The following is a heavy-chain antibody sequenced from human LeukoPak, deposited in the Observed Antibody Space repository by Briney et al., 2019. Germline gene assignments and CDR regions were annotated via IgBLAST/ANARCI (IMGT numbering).Heavy chain of an antibody. CDR2: IYYSGST. V-gene: IGHV4-39*02. Sequence: PSETLSLTCTVSGGSISSSSYYWGWIRQPPGKGLEWIGSIYYSGSTYYNPSLKSRVTISVDTSKNQFSLKLSSVTAADTAVYYCARDQDSYGIGANDYWGQGTLVTVSS. J-gene: IGHJ4*02. CDR1: GGSISSSSYY. D-gene: IGHD5-18*01. CDR3: ARDQDSYGIGANDY.